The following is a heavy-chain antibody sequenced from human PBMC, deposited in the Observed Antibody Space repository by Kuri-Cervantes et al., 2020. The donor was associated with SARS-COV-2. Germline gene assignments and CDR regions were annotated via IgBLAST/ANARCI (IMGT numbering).Heavy chain of an antibody. CDR3: ARQTMDRWNYPYYFDY. CDR2: IYYTGNT. V-gene: IGHV4-39*01. CDR1: GDSITSDDYY. D-gene: IGHD1-7*01. J-gene: IGHJ4*02. Sequence: GSLRLSCIVSGDSITSDDYYWAWIRQPPGKGLEHIATIYYTGNTFYNPSLKSRATVSVDTPTNQFSLQLSSVSVADTALYYCARQTMDRWNYPYYFDYWGQGTLVTVSS.